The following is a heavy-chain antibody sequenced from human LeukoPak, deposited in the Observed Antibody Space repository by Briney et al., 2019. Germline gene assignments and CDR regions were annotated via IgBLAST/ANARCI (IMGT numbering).Heavy chain of an antibody. D-gene: IGHD2-2*01. CDR2: IYYSGST. Sequence: SETLSLTCTVSGGPISSYYWSWIRQPPGKGLEWIGYIYYSGSTNYNPSLKSRVTISVDTSKNQFSLKLSSVTAADTAVYYCARVGCSSTSCSWFDPWGQGTLVTVSS. CDR3: ARVGCSSTSCSWFDP. V-gene: IGHV4-59*01. J-gene: IGHJ5*02. CDR1: GGPISSYY.